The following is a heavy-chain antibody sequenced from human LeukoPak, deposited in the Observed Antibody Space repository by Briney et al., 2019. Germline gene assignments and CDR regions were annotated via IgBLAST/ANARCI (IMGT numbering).Heavy chain of an antibody. Sequence: PGGSLRLSCAASGVSVSSNFMIWVRQAPGKGLEWVSLIYSGGETSYADSAKGRFSISRDNSKNTLYLQMNSLRVEDTAVYYCTRDPPAAAINTYAWGQGTLVTVSS. CDR3: TRDPPAAAINTYA. V-gene: IGHV3-66*01. J-gene: IGHJ5*02. D-gene: IGHD6-13*01. CDR1: GVSVSSNF. CDR2: IYSGGET.